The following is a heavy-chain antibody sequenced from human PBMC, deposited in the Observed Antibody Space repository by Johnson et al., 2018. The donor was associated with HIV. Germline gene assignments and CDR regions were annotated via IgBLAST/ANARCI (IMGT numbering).Heavy chain of an antibody. D-gene: IGHD3-22*01. CDR3: ARGPIITMIVVPAPGWVHI. CDR1: GFTVSSNY. V-gene: IGHV3-66*01. CDR2: IYSGGNT. Sequence: VQLVESGGGLVQPGGSLRLSCAASGFTVSSNYMSWVRQAPGKGLEWVSVIYSGGNTYYADSVKGRFTISRDNAKNSLYLQMNSLRAEDTAVYYCARGPIITMIVVPAPGWVHIWGQGTMVTVSS. J-gene: IGHJ3*02.